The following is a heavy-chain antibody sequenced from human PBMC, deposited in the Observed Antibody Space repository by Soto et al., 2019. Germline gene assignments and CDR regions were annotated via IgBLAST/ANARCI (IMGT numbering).Heavy chain of an antibody. CDR1: GFTFSSYA. Sequence: HPGGSLRLSCAASGFTFSSYAMHWVRQAPGKGLEWVAVISYDGSNKYYADSVKGRFTISRDNSKNTLYLQMNSLRAEDTAVYYCARDGRNQKDYYYYGMDVWGQGTTVTVSS. D-gene: IGHD1-1*01. CDR3: ARDGRNQKDYYYYGMDV. CDR2: ISYDGSNK. V-gene: IGHV3-30-3*01. J-gene: IGHJ6*02.